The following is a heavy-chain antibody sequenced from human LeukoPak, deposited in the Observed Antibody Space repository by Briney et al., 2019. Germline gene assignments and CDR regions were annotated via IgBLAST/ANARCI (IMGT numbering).Heavy chain of an antibody. CDR1: GFIFSAYA. J-gene: IGHJ6*03. CDR2: IRFDATNK. D-gene: IGHD1-26*01. CDR3: AKGGNYYDLIYMDV. Sequence: GGSLRLSCAASGFIFSAYAMHWVRQAPGKGLEWVAFIRFDATNKYYTDSVKGRFTISRDNSKNTLYLQMNSMRGEDTAVYYCAKGGNYYDLIYMDVWGKGTTVTVSS. V-gene: IGHV3-30*02.